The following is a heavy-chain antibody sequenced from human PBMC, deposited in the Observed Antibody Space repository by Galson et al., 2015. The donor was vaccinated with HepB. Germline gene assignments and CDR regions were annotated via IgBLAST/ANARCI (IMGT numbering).Heavy chain of an antibody. J-gene: IGHJ3*02. Sequence: SLRLSCAASGFTFSNAWMSWVRQAPGKGLEWVGRIKRKSDGGTTDYAAPVKGRFTISRDDSKNTLYLQMNSLKTEDTAVYYCTTVEHTKMGGSYYVDGAFDIWGQGTMVTVSS. V-gene: IGHV3-15*01. CDR2: IKRKSDGGTT. D-gene: IGHD1-26*01. CDR3: TTVEHTKMGGSYYVDGAFDI. CDR1: GFTFSNAW.